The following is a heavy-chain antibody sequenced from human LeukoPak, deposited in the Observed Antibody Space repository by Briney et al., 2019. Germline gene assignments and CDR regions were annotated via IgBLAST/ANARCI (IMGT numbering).Heavy chain of an antibody. CDR3: ARGARVLYYDFWSGYYSNWFDP. Sequence: SETPSLTCAVYGGSFSGYYWSWIRQPPGKGLEWIGEINHSGSTNYNPSLKSRVTLSVDTSKNQFSLKLGSVTAADTAVYYCARGARVLYYDFWSGYYSNWFDPWGKGTLVTVSS. CDR2: INHSGST. D-gene: IGHD3-3*01. CDR1: GGSFSGYY. J-gene: IGHJ5*02. V-gene: IGHV4-34*01.